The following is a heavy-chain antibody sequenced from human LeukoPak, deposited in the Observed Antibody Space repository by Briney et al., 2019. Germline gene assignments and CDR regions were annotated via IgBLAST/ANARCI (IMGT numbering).Heavy chain of an antibody. CDR2: IDPGESQT. CDR1: AYSFTNYW. J-gene: IGHJ5*02. Sequence: GESLKISCKGSAYSFTNYWISWVRQMPGKGLEWMGRIDPGESQTNYSPSFQGHVTISADKSISTAYLQWSSLKASDTAMYYCARHSSVLNSFDPWGQGTLVTVSS. CDR3: ARHSSVLNSFDP. D-gene: IGHD3-22*01. V-gene: IGHV5-10-1*01.